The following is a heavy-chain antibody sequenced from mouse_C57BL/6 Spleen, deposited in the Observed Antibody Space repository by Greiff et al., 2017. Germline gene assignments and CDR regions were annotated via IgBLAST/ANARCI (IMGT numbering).Heavy chain of an antibody. CDR1: GYTFTDYE. CDR3: TRSLITTVVVDY. CDR2: IDPETGGT. Sequence: QVQLQQSGAELVRPGASVTLSCKASGYTFTDYEMHWVKQTPVHGLEWIGAIDPETGGTAYNQKFKGKAILTADKSSSTAYMELRSLTSEDSAVYYCTRSLITTVVVDYWGQGTTLTVSS. D-gene: IGHD1-1*01. J-gene: IGHJ2*01. V-gene: IGHV1-15*01.